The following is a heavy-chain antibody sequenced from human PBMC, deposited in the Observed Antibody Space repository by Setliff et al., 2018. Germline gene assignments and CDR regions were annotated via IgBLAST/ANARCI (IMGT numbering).Heavy chain of an antibody. J-gene: IGHJ6*03. CDR1: GGSISSSY. V-gene: IGHV4-59*08. Sequence: SETLSLTCNVSGGSISSSYWSWIRQSPGKGLEWIGYFYHSESMSYNPSLKGRVTMPANTSKNQVSLKLTSVSAAGTAVYYCARAYYYASGNSHNYYMDVWGKGIAVTVSS. CDR2: FYHSESM. CDR3: ARAYYYASGNSHNYYMDV. D-gene: IGHD3-10*01.